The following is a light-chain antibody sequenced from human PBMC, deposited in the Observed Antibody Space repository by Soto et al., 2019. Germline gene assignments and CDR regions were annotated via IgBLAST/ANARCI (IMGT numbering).Light chain of an antibody. Sequence: QSALTQPASVSGSPGQSITISCTGTSSDVGGYNFVSWYQQHPGKAPKLMIYEVTSRPSGISNRFSGSKSGNTASLTISGLQSEDEADYYCAAWDDTLKGVFGGGTKLTVL. CDR2: EVT. CDR1: SSDVGGYNF. J-gene: IGLJ3*02. V-gene: IGLV2-14*01. CDR3: AAWDDTLKGV.